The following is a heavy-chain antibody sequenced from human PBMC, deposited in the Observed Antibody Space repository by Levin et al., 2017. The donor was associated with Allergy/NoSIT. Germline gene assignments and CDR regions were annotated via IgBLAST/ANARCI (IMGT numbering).Heavy chain of an antibody. J-gene: IGHJ4*02. CDR2: VYQSVTF. V-gene: IGHV4-4*02. D-gene: IGHD1-1*01. CDR3: VRVERSYWDAPRD. Sequence: PGGSLRLSCVVSGGSISSNSWWSWVRQPPGKGLEWIGEVYQSVTFNYKPTLKSRVSISLDNSKNQFSLKLTSVTAADTAVYYCVRVERSYWDAPRDWGQGTLVTVSS. CDR1: GGSISSNSW.